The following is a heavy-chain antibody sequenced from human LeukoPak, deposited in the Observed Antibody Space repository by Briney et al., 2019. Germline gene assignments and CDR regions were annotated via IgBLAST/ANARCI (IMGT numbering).Heavy chain of an antibody. Sequence: ASVKVSCKASGGTFSSYAISWVRQAPGQGLEWMGGIIPIFGTANYAQKFQGRVTITADESTSTAYMELSSLRSEDTAAYYCARELYYGSGSRHNWFDPWGQGTLVTVSS. CDR2: IIPIFGTA. V-gene: IGHV1-69*13. CDR1: GGTFSSYA. D-gene: IGHD3-10*01. CDR3: ARELYYGSGSRHNWFDP. J-gene: IGHJ5*02.